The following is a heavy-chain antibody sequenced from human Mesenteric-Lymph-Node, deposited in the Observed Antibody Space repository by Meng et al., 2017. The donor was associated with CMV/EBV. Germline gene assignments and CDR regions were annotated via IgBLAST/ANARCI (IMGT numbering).Heavy chain of an antibody. J-gene: IGHJ4*02. V-gene: IGHV3-48*04. D-gene: IGHD6-13*01. Sequence: GGSLRLSCVGSGFTFNTYSMNWVRQAPGKGLEWVSYISSSGSTTYYADSVKGRFTISRDNAENSLYLQMNSLTAEDTAVYYCARVGSSWHLYYFDFWGQGTLVTVSS. CDR1: GFTFNTYS. CDR3: ARVGSSWHLYYFDF. CDR2: ISSSGSTT.